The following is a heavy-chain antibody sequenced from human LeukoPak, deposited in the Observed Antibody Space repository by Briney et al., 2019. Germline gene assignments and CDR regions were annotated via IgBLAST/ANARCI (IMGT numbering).Heavy chain of an antibody. Sequence: GGSLRLSCAASGFTFSSYEMNWVRQAPGKGLEWVSYISSSDSTIYYADSVKGRFTISRDNAKNSLYLQMNSLRAEDTAVYYCARGRETWIWECGEFDYWGQGTLVTVSS. CDR3: ARGRETWIWECGEFDY. V-gene: IGHV3-48*03. D-gene: IGHD5-12*01. J-gene: IGHJ4*02. CDR1: GFTFSSYE. CDR2: ISSSDSTI.